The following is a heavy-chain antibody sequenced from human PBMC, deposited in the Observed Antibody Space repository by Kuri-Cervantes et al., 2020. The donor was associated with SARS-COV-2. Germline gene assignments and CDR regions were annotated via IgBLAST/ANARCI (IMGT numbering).Heavy chain of an antibody. CDR1: GFIFSSYT. D-gene: IGHD3-3*01. CDR3: AKLRFLEGLLDY. Sequence: GGSLRLSCAVSGFIFSSYTLNWVHQAPGKGLEWVSSVTGSGGSTFNADSVRGRFTISRDNSKNTLYLQMNNLSAEDTAVYYWAKLRFLEGLLDYWGQGTLVTVSS. J-gene: IGHJ4*02. CDR2: VTGSGGST. V-gene: IGHV3-23*01.